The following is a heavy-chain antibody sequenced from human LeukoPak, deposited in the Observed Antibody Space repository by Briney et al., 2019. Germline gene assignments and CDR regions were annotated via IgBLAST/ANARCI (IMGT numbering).Heavy chain of an antibody. V-gene: IGHV4-34*01. D-gene: IGHD4-17*01. CDR2: INHSGST. CDR1: GGSFSGYY. J-gene: IGHJ4*02. CDR3: ARAQDYGDYDFDY. Sequence: SETLSLTCAVYGGSFSGYYWSWIRQPPGKGLEWIGEINHSGSTNYNPSLKSRVTISVDTSKNQFSLKLSSVTAADTAVYYCARAQDYGDYDFDYWGQGTLVTVSS.